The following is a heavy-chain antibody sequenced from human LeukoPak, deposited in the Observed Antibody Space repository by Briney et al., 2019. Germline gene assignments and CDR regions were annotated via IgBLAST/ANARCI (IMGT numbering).Heavy chain of an antibody. CDR3: ARDSVTGVPTLVSDY. V-gene: IGHV3-21*01. CDR2: ISSSSSYI. Sequence: PGGSLRLSCAASGFTFSSNSMNWVRQAPGKGLEWVSSISSSSSYIYYADSVKGRFTISRDNAKNSLYLQMNSLRADDTAVYYCARDSVTGVPTLVSDYWGQGTLVTVSS. J-gene: IGHJ4*02. CDR1: GFTFSSNS. D-gene: IGHD5-12*01.